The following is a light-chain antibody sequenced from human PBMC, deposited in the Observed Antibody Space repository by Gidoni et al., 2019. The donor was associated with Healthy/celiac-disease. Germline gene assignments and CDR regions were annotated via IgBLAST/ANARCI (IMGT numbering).Light chain of an antibody. V-gene: IGLV1-40*01. CDR3: QSYDSSLSGSV. CDR1: SSNIGAGYD. CDR2: GNS. Sequence: SVLTQPPSVSGAPWQMVTISCTGSSSNIGAGYDVHWSQQLPGTAPKLLIYGNSNRPSGVPDRFSGSKSGTSASLAITGLQAEDEADYYCQSYDSSLSGSVFGGGTKLTVL. J-gene: IGLJ2*01.